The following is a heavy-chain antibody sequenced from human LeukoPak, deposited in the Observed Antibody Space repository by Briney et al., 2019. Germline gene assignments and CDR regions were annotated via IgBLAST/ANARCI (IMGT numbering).Heavy chain of an antibody. CDR2: ISYDGSNK. J-gene: IGHJ4*02. V-gene: IGHV3-30-3*01. D-gene: IGHD3-22*01. CDR3: ARSMIVVAPPSG. CDR1: GFTFSSYA. Sequence: GGSLRLSCAASGFTFSSYAMHWVRQAPGKGLEWVAVISYDGSNKYYAGSVKGRFTISRDNSKNTLYLQMNSLRAEDTAVYYCARSMIVVAPPSGWGQGTLVTVSS.